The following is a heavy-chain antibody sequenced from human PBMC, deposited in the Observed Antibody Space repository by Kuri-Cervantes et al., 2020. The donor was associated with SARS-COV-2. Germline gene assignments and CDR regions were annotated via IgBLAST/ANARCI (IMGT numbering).Heavy chain of an antibody. CDR3: AEDRDLVLDY. CDR1: GFTFDDYA. CDR2: ISWDGGST. V-gene: IGHV3-43D*03. J-gene: IGHJ4*02. D-gene: IGHD2-8*02. Sequence: GGSLRLSCAASGFTFDDYAMHWVRQAPGKGLEWVSLISWDGGSTYYADSVKGRFTISRDNSKNSLYLQMNSLRAEDTALYYCAEDRDLVLDYWSQGTLVTVSS.